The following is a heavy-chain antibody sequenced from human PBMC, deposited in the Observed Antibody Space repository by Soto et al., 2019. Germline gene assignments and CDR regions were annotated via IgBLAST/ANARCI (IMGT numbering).Heavy chain of an antibody. Sequence: GESLKISWKGSGYSFTSYWISWGRQMPGKGLEWMGRIDPSDSYTNYSPSFQGHVTISADKSISTAYLQWSSLKASDTAMYYCSAYYYGWGSYYSDYWGQGTLVTVS. J-gene: IGHJ4*02. D-gene: IGHD3-10*01. V-gene: IGHV5-10-1*01. CDR2: IDPSDSYT. CDR1: GYSFTSYW. CDR3: SAYYYGWGSYYSDY.